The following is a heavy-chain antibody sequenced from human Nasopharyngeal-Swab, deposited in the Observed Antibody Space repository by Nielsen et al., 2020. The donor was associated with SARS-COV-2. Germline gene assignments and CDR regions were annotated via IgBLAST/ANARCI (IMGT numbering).Heavy chain of an antibody. CDR3: ARGDITMVRGVIARAQPHYYNYMDA. D-gene: IGHD3-10*01. V-gene: IGHV4-34*01. J-gene: IGHJ6*03. Sequence: WIRQPPGKGLEWIGEINHSGSTNYNPSLKSRVTISVDTSKNQFSLKLSSVTAADTAVYYCARGDITMVRGVIARAQPHYYNYMDAWGKGTTVTVSS. CDR2: INHSGST.